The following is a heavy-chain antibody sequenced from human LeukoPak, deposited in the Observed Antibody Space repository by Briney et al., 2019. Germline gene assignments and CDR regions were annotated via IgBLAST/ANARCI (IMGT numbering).Heavy chain of an antibody. CDR2: IKHDGNDE. D-gene: IGHD1-1*01. Sequence: GGSLRLSCAASGFTFSNYWMSWVRQAPGKGLEWVANIKHDGNDEYYVDSVKGRFTISRDNAKNSLYLQMNSLRAEDTAVYYCVKGLVQTTMSYSVDYWGQGALVTVSS. CDR3: VKGLVQTTMSYSVDY. J-gene: IGHJ4*02. V-gene: IGHV3-7*03. CDR1: GFTFSNYW.